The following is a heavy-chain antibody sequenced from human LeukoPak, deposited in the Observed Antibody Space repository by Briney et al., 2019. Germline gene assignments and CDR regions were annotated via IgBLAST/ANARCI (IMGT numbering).Heavy chain of an antibody. V-gene: IGHV1-2*02. CDR1: GYTFTGYY. J-gene: IGHJ4*02. CDR3: ARLPLMVRGVNGDY. Sequence: ASVKVSCKASGYTFTGYYMHWVRQAPGQGLEWMGWINPNSGGTNYAQKFQGRVTMTRDTSISTAYMELGRLRSDDTAVYYCARLPLMVRGVNGDYWGQGTLVTVSS. D-gene: IGHD3-10*01. CDR2: INPNSGGT.